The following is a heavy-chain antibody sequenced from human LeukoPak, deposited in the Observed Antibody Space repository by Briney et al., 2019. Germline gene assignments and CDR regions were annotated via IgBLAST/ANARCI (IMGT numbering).Heavy chain of an antibody. Sequence: GGSLRLSCALSVFPLSTYSMNCVREAPGGGGEGVSYISTTESTIYYADSVKGRFNISRDDAKNSLYLQMNSLRAEDTAVYYCASDRGYWFDYWGQGTLVTVSS. D-gene: IGHD3-22*01. CDR1: VFPLSTYS. CDR3: ASDRGYWFDY. CDR2: ISTTESTI. J-gene: IGHJ4*02. V-gene: IGHV3-48*01.